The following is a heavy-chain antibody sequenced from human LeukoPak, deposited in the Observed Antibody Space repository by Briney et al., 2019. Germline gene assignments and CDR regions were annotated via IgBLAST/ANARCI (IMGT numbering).Heavy chain of an antibody. J-gene: IGHJ6*03. CDR1: GGTFSSYA. D-gene: IGHD3-10*01. CDR2: IIPIFGTA. V-gene: IGHV1-69*01. CDR3: GVGRLGYYYYMDV. Sequence: ASVKVSCKASGGTFSSYAISWVRQAPGQGLEWMGGIIPIFGTANYAQKFQGRVTITADESTSTAYMELSSLRSEDTAVYYCGVGRLGYYYYMDVWGKGTTVTVSS.